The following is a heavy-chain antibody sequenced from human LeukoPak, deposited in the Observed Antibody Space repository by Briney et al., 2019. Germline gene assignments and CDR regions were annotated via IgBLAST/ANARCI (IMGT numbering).Heavy chain of an antibody. CDR1: GGSISSSSYY. Sequence: SETLSLTCTVSGGSISSSSYYWGWIRQPPGKGLEWIGSIYYSGSTYYNPSLKSRVTISVETSKNQFSLRLSSVTAADTAVYYCAKDMYRGDIVVRGAFDIWGQGTMVTVSS. J-gene: IGHJ3*02. CDR2: IYYSGST. CDR3: AKDMYRGDIVVRGAFDI. V-gene: IGHV4-39*02. D-gene: IGHD2-15*01.